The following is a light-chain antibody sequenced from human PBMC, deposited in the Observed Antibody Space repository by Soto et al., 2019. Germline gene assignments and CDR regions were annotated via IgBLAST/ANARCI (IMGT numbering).Light chain of an antibody. CDR2: DDN. V-gene: IGLV1-51*01. CDR1: SSNIGGNS. J-gene: IGLJ1*01. CDR3: GSWDSSLSAYV. Sequence: QSVLTQPPSVSAAPGQKVTIACSGSSSNIGGNSVSWCEQLPGTAPKLLIYDDNKRPSGIPDRFSGSKSGTSATLGITGFQTGDEADYYCGSWDSSLSAYVFGTCTKATVL.